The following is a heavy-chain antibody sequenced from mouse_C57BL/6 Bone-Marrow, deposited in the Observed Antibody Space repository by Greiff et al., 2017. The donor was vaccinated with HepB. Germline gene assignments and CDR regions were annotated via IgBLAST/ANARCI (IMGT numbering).Heavy chain of an antibody. J-gene: IGHJ2*01. V-gene: IGHV1-61*01. CDR1: GYTFTSYW. CDR2: IYPSDSET. CDR3: ASQLTGSFFDY. Sequence: VQLQQPGAELVRPGSSVKLSCKASGYTFTSYWMDWVKQRPGQGLEWIGNIYPSDSETHYNQKFKDKATLTVDKSSSTAYMQLSSLTSEDSAVYYCASQLTGSFFDYWGQGTTLTVSS. D-gene: IGHD4-1*01.